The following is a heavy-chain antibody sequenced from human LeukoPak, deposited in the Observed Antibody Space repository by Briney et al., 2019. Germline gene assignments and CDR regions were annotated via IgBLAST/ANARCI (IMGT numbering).Heavy chain of an antibody. CDR2: IRYDGSNK. D-gene: IGHD2/OR15-2a*01. CDR1: GFTFSSYG. Sequence: AGGSLRLSCAASGFTFSSYGMHWVRQAPGKGLEWVAFIRYDGSNKYYADSVKGRFTISRDNSKNTQYLQMNSLRAEDTAVYYCAKEKYRGNPRYYYYMDVWGKGTTVTVSS. CDR3: AKEKYRGNPRYYYYMDV. V-gene: IGHV3-30*02. J-gene: IGHJ6*03.